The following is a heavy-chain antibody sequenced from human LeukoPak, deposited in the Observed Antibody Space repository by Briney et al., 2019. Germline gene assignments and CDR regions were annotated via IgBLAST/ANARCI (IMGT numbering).Heavy chain of an antibody. Sequence: RPSETLSLTCTVSGGSISSYYWSWIRQPPGKGLEWIGYIYYSGSTNYNPSLNSRVTISVDTSKNQFSLKVSSVTAADTAVYYCARLETVTTDAFDIWGQGTMVTVSS. CDR2: IYYSGST. V-gene: IGHV4-59*08. J-gene: IGHJ3*02. CDR3: ARLETVTTDAFDI. D-gene: IGHD4-17*01. CDR1: GGSISSYY.